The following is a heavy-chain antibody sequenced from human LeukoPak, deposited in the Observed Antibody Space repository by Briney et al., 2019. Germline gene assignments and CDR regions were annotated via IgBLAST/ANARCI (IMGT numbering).Heavy chain of an antibody. V-gene: IGHV4-4*07. J-gene: IGHJ1*01. CDR1: GGSITSHY. Sequence: SETLSLTCTVSGGSITSHYWSWIRQPAGKGLEWIGHIYISGSTNYNPSLESRVTMSLDTSRNQFSLKLSSVTAADTAVYYCATYSITGAWAEYFLHWGQGTLVTVSS. CDR3: ATYSITGAWAEYFLH. CDR2: IYISGST. D-gene: IGHD2/OR15-2a*01.